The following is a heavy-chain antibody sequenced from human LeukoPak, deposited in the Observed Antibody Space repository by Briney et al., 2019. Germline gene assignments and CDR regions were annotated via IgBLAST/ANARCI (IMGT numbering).Heavy chain of an antibody. V-gene: IGHV4-59*11. CDR2: ISYIGST. CDR3: ARDLVTVTKGFDI. J-gene: IGHJ3*02. Sequence: SETLSLTCAVSTDSFSSHYWTWIRQPPGKGLEWIGYISYIGSTNYNPSLKSRVTISIDTSKNQFSLKLSSVPAADPAVYYCARDLVTVTKGFDIWGQGTMVSVSS. CDR1: TDSFSSHY. D-gene: IGHD4-17*01.